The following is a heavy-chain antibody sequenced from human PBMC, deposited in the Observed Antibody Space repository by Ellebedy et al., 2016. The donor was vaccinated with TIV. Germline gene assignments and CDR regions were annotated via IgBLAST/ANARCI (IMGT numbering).Heavy chain of an antibody. CDR1: GFTFSSYS. CDR2: ISSSSSYI. V-gene: IGHV3-21*01. D-gene: IGHD5-12*01. CDR3: ATTPSGYDDY. J-gene: IGHJ4*02. Sequence: GGSLRLXCAASGFTFSSYSMNWVRQAPGKGLEWVSSISSSSSYIYYADSVKGRFTISRDNAKNSLYLQMNSLRAEDTAVYYCATTPSGYDDYWGQGTRVTVSA.